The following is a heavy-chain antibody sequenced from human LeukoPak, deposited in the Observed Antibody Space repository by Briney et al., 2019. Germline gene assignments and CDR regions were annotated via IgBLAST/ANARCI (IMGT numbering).Heavy chain of an antibody. Sequence: GGSLRLSCAASGFTFSSYAMHWVRQAPGKGLEWVAVISYDGSNKYYADSVKGRFTISRDNSKNTLYLRMNSLRAEDTAVYYCARDRGDYGLDYWGQGTLVTVSS. CDR2: ISYDGSNK. J-gene: IGHJ4*02. CDR1: GFTFSSYA. CDR3: ARDRGDYGLDY. V-gene: IGHV3-30*04. D-gene: IGHD4-17*01.